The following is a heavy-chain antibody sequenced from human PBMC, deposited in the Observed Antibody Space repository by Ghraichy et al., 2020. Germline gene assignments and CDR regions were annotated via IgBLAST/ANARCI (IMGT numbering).Heavy chain of an antibody. CDR3: ARAPEY. CDR1: GGSISRYY. V-gene: IGHV4-59*01. CDR2: IYYSGST. Sequence: SETLSLTCTVSGGSISRYYWSWIRQPPGKGLEWIGYIYYSGSTNYNPSLKSRVTISVDTSKNQFSLKLSSVTAADTAVYYCARAPEYWGQGTLVTVSS. J-gene: IGHJ4*02.